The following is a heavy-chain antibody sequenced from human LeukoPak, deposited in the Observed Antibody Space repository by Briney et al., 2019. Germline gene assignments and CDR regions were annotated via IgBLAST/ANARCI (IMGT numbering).Heavy chain of an antibody. CDR1: GYTFTSYY. Sequence: ASVKVSFKASGYTFTSYYMHWVRQAPGQGLEWMGIIDPSGGSTSYAQKFQGRVTMTRDMSTSTVYMELSSLRSEDTAVYYCARDLFLVGATTDRVDYWGQGTLVTVSS. D-gene: IGHD1-26*01. V-gene: IGHV1-46*01. CDR3: ARDLFLVGATTDRVDY. J-gene: IGHJ4*02. CDR2: IDPSGGST.